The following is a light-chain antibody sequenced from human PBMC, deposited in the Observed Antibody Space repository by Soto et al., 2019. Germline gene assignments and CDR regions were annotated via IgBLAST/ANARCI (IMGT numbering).Light chain of an antibody. CDR2: GAS. Sequence: EIVMTQSPATLSVSPGDRVTLSCRASQSVSSNLAWYQQKPGQPPRLLIYGASTRATGIPDTFSGSGSGTEFSLTISRLQSEDFAVYDCQQYFDWRTFGQGTRVEIK. J-gene: IGKJ1*01. CDR3: QQYFDWRT. V-gene: IGKV3D-15*01. CDR1: QSVSSN.